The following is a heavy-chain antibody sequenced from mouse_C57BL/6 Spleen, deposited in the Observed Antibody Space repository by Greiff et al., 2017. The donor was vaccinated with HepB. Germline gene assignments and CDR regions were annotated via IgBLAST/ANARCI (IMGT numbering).Heavy chain of an antibody. V-gene: IGHV10-1*01. CDR2: IRSKSNNYAT. Sequence: EVHLVESGGGLVQPKGSLKLSCAASGFSFNTYAMNWVRQAPGKGLEWVARIRSKSNNYATYYADSVKDRFTISRDDSESMLYLQMNNLKTEDTAMYYCERPGNYEGAYWGQGTLVTVSA. D-gene: IGHD1-1*01. J-gene: IGHJ3*01. CDR1: GFSFNTYA. CDR3: ERPGNYEGAY.